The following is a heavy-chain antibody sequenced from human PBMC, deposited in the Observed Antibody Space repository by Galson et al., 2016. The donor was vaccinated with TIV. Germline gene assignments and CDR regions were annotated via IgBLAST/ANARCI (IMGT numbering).Heavy chain of an antibody. J-gene: IGHJ4*02. D-gene: IGHD6-19*01. Sequence: SETLSLTCTVSGGPVSNYYRSWIRQPPGKGLEWMGYTYYSGSTDYNPSLKSRVTISLGPSKNQFSLKLISVTAADTAVYYCAKHMFSSSFYDGLGFDSWGQGILVTVSS. CDR3: AKHMFSSSFYDGLGFDS. CDR1: GGPVSNYY. CDR2: TYYSGST. V-gene: IGHV4-59*08.